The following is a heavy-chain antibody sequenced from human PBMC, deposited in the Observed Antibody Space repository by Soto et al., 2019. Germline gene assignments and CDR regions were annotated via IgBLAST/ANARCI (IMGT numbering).Heavy chain of an antibody. J-gene: IGHJ4*02. V-gene: IGHV3-15*01. D-gene: IGHD3-3*01. Sequence: PGGSLRLSCAASGFTFSNAWMSWVRQAPGKGLEWVGRIKSKTDGGTTDYAAPVKGRFTISRDDSKNTLYLQMNSLKTEDTAVYYCTTDSGIYDFWSGYSRPHFDYWGQGTLVTVYS. CDR3: TTDSGIYDFWSGYSRPHFDY. CDR2: IKSKTDGGTT. CDR1: GFTFSNAW.